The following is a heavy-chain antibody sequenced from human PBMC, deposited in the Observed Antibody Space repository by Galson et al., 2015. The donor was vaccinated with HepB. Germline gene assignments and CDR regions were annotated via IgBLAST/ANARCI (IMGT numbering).Heavy chain of an antibody. CDR2: ISGSGGST. Sequence: SLRLSCAASGFTFSSYAMSWVRQAPGKGLEWVSAISGSGGSTYYADSVKGRFTISRDNSKNTLYLQMNSLRAEDTAVYYCAKVGARGIAVAGFFDYWGLGTLVTVSS. CDR3: AKVGARGIAVAGFFDY. V-gene: IGHV3-23*01. D-gene: IGHD6-19*01. CDR1: GFTFSSYA. J-gene: IGHJ4*02.